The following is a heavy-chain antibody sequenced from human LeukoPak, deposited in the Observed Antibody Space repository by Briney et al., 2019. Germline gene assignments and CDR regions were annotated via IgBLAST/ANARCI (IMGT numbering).Heavy chain of an antibody. CDR1: GFAFNTYS. CDR2: ISSSSYI. Sequence: GESLRLSCAASGFAFNTYSMNWVRQAPGKGLEWVSSISSSSYIYYADSVKGRFTISRDNAKNSLYLQMNSLRAEDTAVYYCARELPIGSGWMGGDYWGQGTLVTVSS. CDR3: ARELPIGSGWMGGDY. J-gene: IGHJ4*02. V-gene: IGHV3-21*01. D-gene: IGHD6-19*01.